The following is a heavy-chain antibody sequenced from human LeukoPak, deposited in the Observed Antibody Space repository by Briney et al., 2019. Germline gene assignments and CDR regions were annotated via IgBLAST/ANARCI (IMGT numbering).Heavy chain of an antibody. V-gene: IGHV3-21*01. CDR1: GFTVNSHS. D-gene: IGHD4-17*01. J-gene: IGHJ4*02. CDR2: ISTSSSYI. Sequence: GGSLTLSCTASGFTVNSHSMNWVLQTAGEWLRWVSSISTSSSYIYYADSVKGRFTISRNNPKNSLYLQMNSLRAEDTAVYYCARNRGDPSYFDYWGQGTLVTVSS. CDR3: ARNRGDPSYFDY.